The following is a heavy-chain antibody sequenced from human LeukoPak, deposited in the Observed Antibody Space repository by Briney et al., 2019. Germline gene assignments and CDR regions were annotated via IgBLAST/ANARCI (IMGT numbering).Heavy chain of an antibody. V-gene: IGHV4-4*02. CDR3: ARETRPEDYYDKSGYFFDF. D-gene: IGHD3-22*01. Sequence: KTSETLSLTCAVSGGSISSSNWWSWVRQPPGKGLEWIGEIYHSGSTNYNPSLKSRVTISVDKSKNQFSLRLNSVTAADTAFYYCARETRPEDYYDKSGYFFDFWGQGTLVTVSS. CDR1: GGSISSSNW. J-gene: IGHJ4*02. CDR2: IYHSGST.